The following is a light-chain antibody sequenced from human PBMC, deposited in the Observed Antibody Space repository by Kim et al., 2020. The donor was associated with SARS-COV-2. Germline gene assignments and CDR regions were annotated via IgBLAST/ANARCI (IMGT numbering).Light chain of an antibody. Sequence: SAAVGDRVTIACRASENIGSWLAWYQQQPGRAPSLLIYLASTLESGVPSRFRGTGYGTEFSLSITSLQPDDYATYYCQHYSRFPYTFGQGTKLEI. J-gene: IGKJ2*01. CDR1: ENIGSW. V-gene: IGKV1-5*03. CDR3: QHYSRFPYT. CDR2: LAS.